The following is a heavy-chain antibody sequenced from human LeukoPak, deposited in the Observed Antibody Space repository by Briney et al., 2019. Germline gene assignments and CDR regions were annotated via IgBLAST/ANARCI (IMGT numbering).Heavy chain of an antibody. CDR3: ARGGYSSPQGDY. Sequence: IPSETLSLTCTVSGYSISSGYYWGWIRQPPGKGLEWIGSIYHSGSTNYNPSLKSRVTISVDTSKNQFPLKLSSVTAADTAVYYCARGGYSSPQGDYWGQGTLVTVSS. CDR2: IYHSGST. J-gene: IGHJ4*02. CDR1: GYSISSGYY. D-gene: IGHD6-13*01. V-gene: IGHV4-38-2*02.